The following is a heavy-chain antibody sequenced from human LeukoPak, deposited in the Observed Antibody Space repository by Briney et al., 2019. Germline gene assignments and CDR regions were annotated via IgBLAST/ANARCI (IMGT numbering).Heavy chain of an antibody. CDR1: GYTFTSYY. Sequence: ASVKVSCKASGYTFTSYYMHWVRQAPGQGLEWMGIINPSGGSTSYAQKFQGRVTMTRDTSTSTVYMELSSLRSEDTAVYYCARDSSISSSWYGPLDAFDIWGQGTMVTVSS. D-gene: IGHD6-13*01. CDR2: INPSGGST. J-gene: IGHJ3*02. CDR3: ARDSSISSSWYGPLDAFDI. V-gene: IGHV1-46*01.